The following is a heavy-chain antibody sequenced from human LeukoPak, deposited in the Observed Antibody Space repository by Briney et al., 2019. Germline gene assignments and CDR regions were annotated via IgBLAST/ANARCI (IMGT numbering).Heavy chain of an antibody. CDR1: GGSISSSNW. CDR3: ARAVCSGGSCYDWFDP. Sequence: SGTLSLTCAVSGGSISSSNWWSWVRQPPGKGLEWIGEIYHSGSTNYNPSLKSRVTISVDKSKNQFSLKLSSVTAAATAVYYCARAVCSGGSCYDWFDPWGQGTLVTVSS. V-gene: IGHV4-4*02. CDR2: IYHSGST. D-gene: IGHD2-15*01. J-gene: IGHJ5*02.